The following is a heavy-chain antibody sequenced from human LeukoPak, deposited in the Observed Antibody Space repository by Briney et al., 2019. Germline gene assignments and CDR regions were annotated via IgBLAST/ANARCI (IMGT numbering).Heavy chain of an antibody. CDR3: AKGPSNAGYNSYFDL. D-gene: IGHD1-1*01. Sequence: PGGSLRLSCAASGFTFSSYGMHWVRQAPGKGLEWVAFIQYDGNNKYYAGSVKGRFTISRDNSKNTLYLQMNSLRAEDTAMYYCAKGPSNAGYNSYFDLWGRGTLVTVSS. CDR2: IQYDGNNK. CDR1: GFTFSSYG. J-gene: IGHJ2*01. V-gene: IGHV3-30*02.